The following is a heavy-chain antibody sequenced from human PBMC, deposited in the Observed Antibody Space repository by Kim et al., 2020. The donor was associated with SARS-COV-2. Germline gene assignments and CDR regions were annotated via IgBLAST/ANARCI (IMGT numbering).Heavy chain of an antibody. D-gene: IGHD3-10*01. J-gene: IGHJ4*02. CDR3: TRARAKPLFYFDY. CDR1: GFTFGDYV. V-gene: IGHV3-49*03. Sequence: GGSLRLSCTTSGFTFGDYVLNWLRQAPGKGLEWVGLIRDQAYGGTTEYAASVIDRFTISRDDSKSIAYLQMNSLKIEDTAVYYCTRARAKPLFYFDYWGQGTLVTVSS. CDR2: IRDQAYGGTT.